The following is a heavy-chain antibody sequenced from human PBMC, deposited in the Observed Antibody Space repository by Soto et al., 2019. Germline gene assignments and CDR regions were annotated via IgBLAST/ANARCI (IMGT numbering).Heavy chain of an antibody. D-gene: IGHD3-3*02. J-gene: IGHJ3*02. Sequence: QAQLVQSGAEMKKPGASVKVSCKATGYTFSAYTMNWVRQAPGQSLEWMGWINAGSGNTKYSQNFQGRLSITRDTSASTVYMELTGLTSEDTAVYYCARDTETLGPRANDALDIWGQGTMVTVSS. CDR3: ARDTETLGPRANDALDI. V-gene: IGHV1-3*01. CDR2: INAGSGNT. CDR1: GYTFSAYT.